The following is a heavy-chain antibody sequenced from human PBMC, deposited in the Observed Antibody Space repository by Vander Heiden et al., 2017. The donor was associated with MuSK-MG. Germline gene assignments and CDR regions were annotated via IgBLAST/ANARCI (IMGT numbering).Heavy chain of an antibody. J-gene: IGHJ5*02. Sequence: QLQLQESGPGLVKPSETLSLTCSVSGDSISGSNYYWGWIRQPPGKGLEWIGSFYYSGTTYYNPSLKSRVTISVDTSKNQFSLKLSSVTAADTAVFYCARHSRRVNFHSGIYRPSWFDPWGQGTLVTVSS. V-gene: IGHV4-39*01. CDR3: ARHSRRVNFHSGIYRPSWFDP. D-gene: IGHD2-15*01. CDR1: GDSISGSNYY. CDR2: FYYSGTT.